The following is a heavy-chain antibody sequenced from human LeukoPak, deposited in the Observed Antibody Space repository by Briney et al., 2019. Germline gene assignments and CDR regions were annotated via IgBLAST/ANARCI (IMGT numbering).Heavy chain of an antibody. J-gene: IGHJ6*03. Sequence: PGGSLRLSCAASGFTFSSFSMNWVRQAPGKGLEWIGLIYSSGYTNYNPSLKSRVTISVDTSRNQFSLKLSSATAADTAVYFCARNERRAQKDTYYAYFYYMDVWGKGSTVTVSS. V-gene: IGHV4-59*01. D-gene: IGHD6-25*01. CDR2: IYSSGYT. CDR3: ARNERRAQKDTYYAYFYYMDV. CDR1: GFTFSSFS.